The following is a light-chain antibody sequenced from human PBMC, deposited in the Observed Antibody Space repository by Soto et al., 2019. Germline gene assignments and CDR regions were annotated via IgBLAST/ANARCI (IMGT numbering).Light chain of an antibody. V-gene: IGKV1-5*01. CDR2: DAS. Sequence: DIQMTQSPSTLSASVGDRVTITCRASQSISSWLAWYQQKPGKAPKLLIYDASSLESGVPSRFSGSGSGTEFTLTISSLQPDDFATYYCQQYISYSWTFGQGTKGEIK. CDR3: QQYISYSWT. J-gene: IGKJ1*01. CDR1: QSISSW.